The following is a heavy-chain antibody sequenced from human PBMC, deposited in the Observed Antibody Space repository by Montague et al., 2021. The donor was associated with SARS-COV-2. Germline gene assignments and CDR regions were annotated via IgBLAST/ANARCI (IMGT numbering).Heavy chain of an antibody. J-gene: IGHJ6*02. V-gene: IGHV4-59*01. Sequence: SETLSLTCTVSGGSIDTCYWNWILHSPGKGLEWRVYVYYTGSTKYITSLHSRGTISMDASRDKLSLRLKSVTAADTAVYHCSTDNYGYWGYYGLDVWGQGTTVVVSS. CDR2: VYYTGST. CDR3: STDNYGYWGYYGLDV. CDR1: GGSIDTCY. D-gene: IGHD3-10*01.